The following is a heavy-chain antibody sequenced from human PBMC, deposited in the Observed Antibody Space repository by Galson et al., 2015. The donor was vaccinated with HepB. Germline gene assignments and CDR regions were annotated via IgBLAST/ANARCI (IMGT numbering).Heavy chain of an antibody. V-gene: IGHV3-33*06. CDR1: GFTFSSYG. CDR2: IWYDGSNK. CDR3: AKVLGELPHYYHYGLDV. D-gene: IGHD3-16*01. Sequence: SLRLSCAASGFTFSSYGMHWVRQAPGKGLEWVAVIWYDGSNKYYADSVQGRFTISRDNAKNTLDLEMNRLRAEDTAVYYCAKVLGELPHYYHYGLDVWGQGTTVTVSS. J-gene: IGHJ6*02.